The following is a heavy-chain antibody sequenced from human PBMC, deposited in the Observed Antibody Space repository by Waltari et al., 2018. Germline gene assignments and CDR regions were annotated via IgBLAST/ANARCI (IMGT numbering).Heavy chain of an antibody. CDR1: GGSISSSNW. Sequence: QVQLQESGPGLVKPSGTLSLTCAVSGGSISSSNWWSWVRQPPGKGLEWIGEIYHSGSTNYNPSLKSQVTISVDKSKNQFSLKLSSVTAADTAVYYGARGMMVVAGTGGYFDYWGQGTLVTVSS. CDR2: IYHSGST. J-gene: IGHJ4*02. D-gene: IGHD6-19*01. V-gene: IGHV4-4*02. CDR3: ARGMMVVAGTGGYFDY.